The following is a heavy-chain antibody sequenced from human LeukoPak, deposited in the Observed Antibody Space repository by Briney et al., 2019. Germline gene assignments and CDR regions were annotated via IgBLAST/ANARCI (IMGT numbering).Heavy chain of an antibody. CDR1: GFTFSNYA. V-gene: IGHV3-23*01. D-gene: IGHD3-22*01. Sequence: GGSLRLSCAASGFTFSNYAMTWVRQAPGKGLEWVSGISNRGDITYYADSVKGRFTISRDDSKNMLYLQMNSLRAEDTAVYYCAKDLSSGYLDYWGQGTLVTVSS. J-gene: IGHJ4*02. CDR3: AKDLSSGYLDY. CDR2: ISNRGDIT.